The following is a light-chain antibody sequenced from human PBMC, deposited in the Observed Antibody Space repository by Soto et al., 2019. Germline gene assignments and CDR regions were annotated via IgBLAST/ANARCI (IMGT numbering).Light chain of an antibody. J-gene: IGLJ3*02. CDR3: LLTYSDAVV. Sequence: QAVVTQEPSLTVSPGGTVTLTCGSSTGAVPSGHYPYWFQQKPGQAPRTLIYDISKKHSWTPARFSGSLLGDKAALTLSGVQPEDEAEYYCLLTYSDAVVFGGGTKLTVL. CDR2: DIS. CDR1: TGAVPSGHY. V-gene: IGLV7-46*01.